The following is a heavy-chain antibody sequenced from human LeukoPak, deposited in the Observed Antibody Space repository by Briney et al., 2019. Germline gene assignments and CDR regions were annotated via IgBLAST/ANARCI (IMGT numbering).Heavy chain of an antibody. V-gene: IGHV1-69*13. CDR2: IIPIFGTA. J-gene: IGHJ4*02. CDR1: GGTFSSYA. Sequence: ASVKVSCKASGGTFSSYAISWVRQAPGQGLEWMGGIIPIFGTANYAQKFQGRVTITADESTSTAYMELSSLRSEDTAVYYCARDDYGDYVTDYWGQGTLDTVSS. D-gene: IGHD4-17*01. CDR3: ARDDYGDYVTDY.